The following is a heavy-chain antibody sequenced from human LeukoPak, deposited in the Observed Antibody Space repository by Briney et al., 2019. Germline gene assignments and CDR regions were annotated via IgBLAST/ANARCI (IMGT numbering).Heavy chain of an antibody. CDR3: VRVPQRVPHNWFDP. Sequence: ASVKVSCKASGYTFTSSDINWVRQATGQGLVWMGWMNPHSGSVGYAQKFQGRVILTWDTSISTAYMELSSLTPDDTAVYYCVRVPQRVPHNWFDPWGQGTLVTVSS. CDR2: MNPHSGSV. D-gene: IGHD1-1*01. CDR1: GYTFTSSD. V-gene: IGHV1-8*01. J-gene: IGHJ5*02.